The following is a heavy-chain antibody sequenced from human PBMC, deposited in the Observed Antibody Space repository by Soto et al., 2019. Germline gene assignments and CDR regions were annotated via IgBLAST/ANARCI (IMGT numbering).Heavy chain of an antibody. V-gene: IGHV3-23*01. CDR3: ARGMATILGWCGS. J-gene: IGHJ5*01. D-gene: IGHD5-12*01. CDR1: GFTFSNYA. CDR2: ITSSGSST. Sequence: GGSLRPSCAASGFTFSNYAMTWVRQSPGKGLEWVSIITSSGSSTHFADSVKGRFTISRDNSKNTLYLQMNTLRAEDTGVYCCARGMATILGWCGSWGQGTQVTVSS.